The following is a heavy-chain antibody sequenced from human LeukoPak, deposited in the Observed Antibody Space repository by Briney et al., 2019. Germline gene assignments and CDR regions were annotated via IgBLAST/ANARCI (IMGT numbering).Heavy chain of an antibody. CDR1: GFTFTSFA. J-gene: IGHJ4*02. CDR2: IVVGSGNT. V-gene: IGHV1-58*01. CDR3: AADNFDY. Sequence: SVKVSCKASGFTFTSFAVQWVRQARGQRLEWIGWIVVGSGNTNYAQKFQERVTITRDMSTSTAYMELSSLRSEDTAVYYCAADNFDYWGQGTLVTVSS. D-gene: IGHD5-24*01.